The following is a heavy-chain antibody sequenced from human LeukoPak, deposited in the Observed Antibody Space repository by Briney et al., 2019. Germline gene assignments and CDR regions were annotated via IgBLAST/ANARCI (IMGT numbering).Heavy chain of an antibody. J-gene: IGHJ5*02. CDR3: ARAHLIAAPGYNWFDP. D-gene: IGHD6-13*01. CDR1: GYTFTGFY. V-gene: IGHV1-2*02. CDR2: INPNSGGT. Sequence: GASVKVSCKASGYTFTGFYMHWVRQAPGQGREWMGWINPNSGGTNYAQKFQGRVTMTRDTSINTAYMELSSLRSDDTAVFYCARAHLIAAPGYNWFDPWARGPWSPSPQ.